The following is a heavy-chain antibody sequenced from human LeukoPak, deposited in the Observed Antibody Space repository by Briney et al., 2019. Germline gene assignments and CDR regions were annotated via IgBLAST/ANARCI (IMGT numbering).Heavy chain of an antibody. V-gene: IGHV3-15*01. CDR2: IKSKTDGGTT. CDR1: GFTFSNAW. CDR3: ARRGYSGYDRRFYYYYYMDV. J-gene: IGHJ6*03. D-gene: IGHD5-12*01. Sequence: GGSLRLSCAASGFTFSNAWMSWVRQAPGKGLEWVGRIKSKTDGGTTDYAAPVKGRFTISRDDSKNTLYLQMNSLRAEDTAVYYCARRGYSGYDRRFYYYYYMDVWGKGTTVTVSS.